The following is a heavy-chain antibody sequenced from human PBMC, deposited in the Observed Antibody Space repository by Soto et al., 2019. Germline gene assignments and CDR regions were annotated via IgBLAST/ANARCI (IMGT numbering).Heavy chain of an antibody. CDR1: GGSIGSGGYY. J-gene: IGHJ4*02. CDR2: IYYSGST. Sequence: PSETLSLTCTVSGGSIGSGGYYWSGIRHHPGKGLEWIGYIYYSGSTNYNPSLKSRVTISVDTSKNQFSLKLSSVTAADTAMYYCAIFHYYDSSGYYVFFCGQGTLVIVSS. D-gene: IGHD3-22*01. CDR3: AIFHYYDSSGYYVFF. V-gene: IGHV4-61*08.